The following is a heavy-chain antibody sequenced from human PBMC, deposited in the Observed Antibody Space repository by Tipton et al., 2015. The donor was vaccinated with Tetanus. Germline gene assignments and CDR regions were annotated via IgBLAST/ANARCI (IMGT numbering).Heavy chain of an antibody. J-gene: IGHJ6*02. Sequence: TLSLTCTVSGISVSTSDYYWSWVRQPPGKELEWIGYIYYLGNTAYNPSLQSRVSMSVDTSKKQFSLRLNSVAAADTAIYYCARGRIEAFYYYGMDIWGQGTSVTVSS. CDR3: ARGRIEAFYYYGMDI. CDR2: IYYLGNT. CDR1: GISVSTSDYY. V-gene: IGHV4-61*08.